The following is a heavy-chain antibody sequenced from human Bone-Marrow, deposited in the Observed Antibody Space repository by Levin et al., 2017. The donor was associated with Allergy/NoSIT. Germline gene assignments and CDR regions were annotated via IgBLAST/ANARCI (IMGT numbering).Heavy chain of an antibody. J-gene: IGHJ4*02. Sequence: GGSLRLSCVCSGFTFDKYAMTWVRQAPGKGLDWVSVISGSASDTYYADSVKGRFTISRDNAQNTLFLSMNSLTAEDTAIYYCAKDVGHCDSASYYFDSWGQGTLVAVSS. V-gene: IGHV3-23*01. D-gene: IGHD3-10*01. CDR2: ISGSASDT. CDR1: GFTFDKYA. CDR3: AKDVGHCDSASYYFDS.